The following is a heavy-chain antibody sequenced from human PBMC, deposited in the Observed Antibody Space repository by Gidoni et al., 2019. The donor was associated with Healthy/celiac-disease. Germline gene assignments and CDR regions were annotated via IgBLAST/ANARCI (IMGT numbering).Heavy chain of an antibody. V-gene: IGHV4-34*01. D-gene: IGHD1-1*01. CDR3: ARKGGTARYYYGMDV. J-gene: IGHJ6*02. CDR1: GGSFSGYY. Sequence: QVQLQQCGAGLLKPSETLSLTCAVYGGSFSGYYWSWILQPPGKGLEWTGEINHSGSTNYNPSLKSRVTISVDTSKNQFPLKRSSVTAADTAVYYCARKGGTARYYYGMDVWGQGTTVTVSS. CDR2: INHSGST.